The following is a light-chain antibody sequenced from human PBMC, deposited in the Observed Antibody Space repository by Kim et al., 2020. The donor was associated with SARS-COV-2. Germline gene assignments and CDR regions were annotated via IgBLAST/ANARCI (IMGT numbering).Light chain of an antibody. Sequence: SITISCTGTGSDDGGYNYVSWYQQHPDKAPKLMIYDVSNRPSGVSNRFSGSKSGNTASLTISGLQAEDEAAYYCSSYTSSSTLYVFGTGTKVTVL. J-gene: IGLJ1*01. CDR3: SSYTSSSTLYV. CDR1: GSDDGGYNY. CDR2: DVS. V-gene: IGLV2-14*03.